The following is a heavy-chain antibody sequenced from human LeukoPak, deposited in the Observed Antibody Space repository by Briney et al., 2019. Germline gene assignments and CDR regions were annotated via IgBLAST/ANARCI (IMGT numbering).Heavy chain of an antibody. CDR2: MNPNSGNT. V-gene: IGHV1-8*01. CDR1: GYTFTSYD. J-gene: IGHJ4*02. CDR3: AKDRHEGPFDY. Sequence: ASVKVSCKAPGYTFTSYDINWVRQATGQGLEWMGWMNPNSGNTGYAQKFQGRVTMTRNTSISTAYMELSSLRAEDTAVYYCAKDRHEGPFDYWGQGTLVTVSS.